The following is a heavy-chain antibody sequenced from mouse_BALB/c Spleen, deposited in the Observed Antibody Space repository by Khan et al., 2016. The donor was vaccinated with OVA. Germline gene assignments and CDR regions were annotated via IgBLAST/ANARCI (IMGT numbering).Heavy chain of an antibody. J-gene: IGHJ2*01. CDR2: MNTYTGEP. CDR1: GYTFKDYV. CDR3: VGFHGGY. Sequence: LVESGPELKKPGETVKLSCKAFGYTFKDYVMNWVKQSPGEGLKWMGWMNTYTGEPTSADDFQGRFAFSLETSANPAYLQIRSLKYEDTATYSGVGFHGGYWGQGTALTVSS. V-gene: IGHV9-3-1*01. D-gene: IGHD3-3*01.